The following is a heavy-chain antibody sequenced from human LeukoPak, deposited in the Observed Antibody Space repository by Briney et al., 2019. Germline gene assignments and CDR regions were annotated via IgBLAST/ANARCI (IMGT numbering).Heavy chain of an antibody. V-gene: IGHV4-31*03. Sequence: SETLSLTCTVSGGSISSGGYYWSWIRQHPGKGLEWIGYIYYSGSTYYNPSLKRRVTISVDTSKNQFSLKLSSVTAADTAVYYCARLPRNYYDSSGLSWFDPWGQGTLVTVSS. J-gene: IGHJ5*02. CDR3: ARLPRNYYDSSGLSWFDP. CDR1: GGSISSGGYY. CDR2: IYYSGST. D-gene: IGHD3-22*01.